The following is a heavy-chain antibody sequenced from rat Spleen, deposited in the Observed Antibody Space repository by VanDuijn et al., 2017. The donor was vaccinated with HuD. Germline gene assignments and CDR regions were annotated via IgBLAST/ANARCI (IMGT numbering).Heavy chain of an antibody. CDR2: INSAGTT. D-gene: IGHD1-1*01. Sequence: EVHLQESGPGLVKPSQSLSLTCSVTGYSITSSYRWNWIRKFPGNKLEWMGYINSAGTTNYNPSLKSRISITRDTSKNQFFLQVNSVSSEDTATYYCARSDGVHYYLPFADWGQGTLVTASS. CDR3: ARSDGVHYYLPFAD. CDR1: GYSITSSYR. J-gene: IGHJ3*01. V-gene: IGHV3-3*01.